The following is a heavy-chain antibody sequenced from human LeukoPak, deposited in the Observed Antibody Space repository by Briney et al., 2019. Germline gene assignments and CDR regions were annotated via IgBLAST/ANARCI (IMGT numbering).Heavy chain of an antibody. CDR2: IKEDGSEQ. Sequence: PGGSLRLSCAASGFTFSSYGMHWVRQAPGKGLEWVANIKEDGSEQYYVDSVKGRFTISRDNARKSLFLQMSSLRAEDTAVYYCARIGNPFGFDIWGQGTMVTVSS. CDR3: ARIGNPFGFDI. V-gene: IGHV3-7*01. D-gene: IGHD1-14*01. CDR1: GFTFSSYG. J-gene: IGHJ3*02.